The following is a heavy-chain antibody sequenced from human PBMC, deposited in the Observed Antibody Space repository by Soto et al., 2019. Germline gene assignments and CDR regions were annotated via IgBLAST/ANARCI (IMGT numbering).Heavy chain of an antibody. Sequence: SETLSLTCTVSGGSISSYYWSWIRQPPGKGLEWIGYIYYSGSTNYNPSLKSRVTISVDTSKNQFSLKLSSVTAADTAVYYCASSVVTSSVRWFDPWGQGTLVTVSS. J-gene: IGHJ5*02. CDR3: ASSVVTSSVRWFDP. D-gene: IGHD3-22*01. V-gene: IGHV4-59*08. CDR1: GGSISSYY. CDR2: IYYSGST.